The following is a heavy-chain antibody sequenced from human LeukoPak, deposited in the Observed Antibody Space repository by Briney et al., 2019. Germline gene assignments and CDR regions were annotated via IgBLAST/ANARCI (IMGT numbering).Heavy chain of an antibody. CDR3: ARDYGVDY. Sequence: GGSLRRSCAASGFTFSSYAMHWVRQAPGKGLEWVALISFDGSDKYYADSVKGRFTISRDNSKNTLYLQMNSLRAEDTAVYYCARDYGVDYWGQGTLVTVSS. CDR2: ISFDGSDK. J-gene: IGHJ4*02. D-gene: IGHD3-10*01. CDR1: GFTFSSYA. V-gene: IGHV3-30*04.